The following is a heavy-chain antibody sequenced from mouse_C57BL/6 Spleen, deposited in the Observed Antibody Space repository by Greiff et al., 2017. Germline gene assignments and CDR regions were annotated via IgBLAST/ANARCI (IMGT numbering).Heavy chain of an antibody. CDR1: GYTFTSSW. CDR3: TRCDGSSYDYFDY. D-gene: IGHD1-1*01. CDR2: IYPGNSDT. Sequence: VQLQQSGTVLARPGASVKMSCKTSGYTFTSSWMHWVKQRPGQGLEWIGAIYPGNSDTSYNQKFKGKAKLTAVTSASTAYMELSSLTNEDSAVYYCTRCDGSSYDYFDYWGQCTTLTVSS. V-gene: IGHV1-5*01. J-gene: IGHJ2*01.